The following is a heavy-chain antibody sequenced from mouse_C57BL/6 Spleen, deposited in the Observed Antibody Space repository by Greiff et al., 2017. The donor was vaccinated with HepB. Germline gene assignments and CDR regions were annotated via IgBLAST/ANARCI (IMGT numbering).Heavy chain of an antibody. CDR2: IDPSDSYT. Sequence: VQLQQPGAELVMPGASVKLSCKASGYTFTSYWMHWVKQRPGPGLEWIGEIDPSDSYTNYNQKFKGKSTLTVDKSSSTAYMQLSSLTSEDSAVYYCAITTVVAGDYFDYWGQGTTLTVSS. CDR1: GYTFTSYW. J-gene: IGHJ2*01. V-gene: IGHV1-69*01. D-gene: IGHD1-1*01. CDR3: AITTVVAGDYFDY.